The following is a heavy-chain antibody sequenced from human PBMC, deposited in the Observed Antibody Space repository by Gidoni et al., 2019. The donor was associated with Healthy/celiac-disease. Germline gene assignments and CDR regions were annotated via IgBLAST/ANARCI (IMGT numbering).Heavy chain of an antibody. CDR2: ISGSGGST. J-gene: IGHJ4*02. Sequence: DVHLLASGGGLVQPGGSLRLSCAASGFPFSSYAMSWVRDAPGKGLEWVSAISGSGGSTYYADSVKGRFTISRDNSKNTLYLQMNSLRAEDTAVYYCAKDLTGGMIALFDYWGQGTLVTVSS. CDR3: AKDLTGGMIALFDY. D-gene: IGHD7-27*01. V-gene: IGHV3-23*01. CDR1: GFPFSSYA.